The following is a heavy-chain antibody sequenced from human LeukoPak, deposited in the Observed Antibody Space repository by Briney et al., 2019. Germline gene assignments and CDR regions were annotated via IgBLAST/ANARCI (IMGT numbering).Heavy chain of an antibody. J-gene: IGHJ4*02. CDR2: IRFDGSNK. D-gene: IGHD4-23*01. Sequence: GGSLRLSCVASGFTFSDYGNHWVRRAPGRGLEWVAFIRFDGSNKYYPDSVQGRFTISRDNSKNTVYLQMNSLTPEDTAFYYCGKVNSFWFDYWGQGTLVTVSS. V-gene: IGHV3-30*02. CDR3: GKVNSFWFDY. CDR1: GFTFSDYG.